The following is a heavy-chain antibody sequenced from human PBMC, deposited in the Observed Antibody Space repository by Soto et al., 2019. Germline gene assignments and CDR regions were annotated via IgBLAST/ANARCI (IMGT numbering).Heavy chain of an antibody. V-gene: IGHV1-18*01. CDR1: GYTFTSYG. D-gene: IGHD2-15*01. Sequence: GASVKVSCKASGYTFTSYGISWVRQAPGQGLEWMGWISAYNGNTNYAQKLQGRVTMTTDTSTSTAYMELRSPRSDDTAVYYCARGGGYCSGGSCQRMDDWFDPWGQGTLVTVSS. J-gene: IGHJ5*02. CDR3: ARGGGYCSGGSCQRMDDWFDP. CDR2: ISAYNGNT.